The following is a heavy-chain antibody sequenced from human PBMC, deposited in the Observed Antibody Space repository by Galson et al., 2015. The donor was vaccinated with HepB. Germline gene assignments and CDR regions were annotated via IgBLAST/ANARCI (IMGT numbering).Heavy chain of an antibody. CDR1: GYTFTGYY. Sequence: SVKVSCKASGYTFTGYYMHWVRQAPGQGLEWMGRINPNSGGTNYAQKFQGRVTMTRDTSISTAYMELSRLRSDDTAVYYCARERRHVSGYDFVYDYWGQGTLVTVSS. CDR3: ARERRHVSGYDFVYDY. J-gene: IGHJ4*02. CDR2: INPNSGGT. D-gene: IGHD5-12*01. V-gene: IGHV1-2*06.